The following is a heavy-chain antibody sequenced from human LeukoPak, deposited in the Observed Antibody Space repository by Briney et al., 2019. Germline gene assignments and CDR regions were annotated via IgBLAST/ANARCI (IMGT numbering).Heavy chain of an antibody. D-gene: IGHD3-3*01. Sequence: TGRSLRLSCAASGFTFSSYGMHWVRQAPGKGLEWVAVISYDGSNKYYADSVKGRFTISRDNSKNTLYLQMNSLRAKDTAVYYCAKSKTTSRYYDFWSGYLLITNYWGQGTLVTVSS. CDR3: AKSKTTSRYYDFWSGYLLITNY. V-gene: IGHV3-30*18. CDR2: ISYDGSNK. CDR1: GFTFSSYG. J-gene: IGHJ4*02.